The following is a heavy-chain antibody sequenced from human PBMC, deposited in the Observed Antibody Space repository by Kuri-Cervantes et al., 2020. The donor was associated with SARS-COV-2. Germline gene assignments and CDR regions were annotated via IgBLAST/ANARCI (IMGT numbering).Heavy chain of an antibody. Sequence: SETLSLTCSVSGDSISSLSYYWGWIRQPPGKGLEWIGSVYYSGRTYYNPSLESRVTMSVDTSKNQFSLKLRSVTAADTADYYCARPDSSGYYFDYWGQGTLVTVSS. CDR3: ARPDSSGYYFDY. J-gene: IGHJ4*02. CDR2: VYYSGRT. CDR1: GDSISSLSYY. D-gene: IGHD3-22*01. V-gene: IGHV4-39*01.